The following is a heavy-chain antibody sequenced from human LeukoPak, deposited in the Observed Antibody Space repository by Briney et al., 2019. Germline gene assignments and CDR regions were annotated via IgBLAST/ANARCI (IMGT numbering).Heavy chain of an antibody. D-gene: IGHD1-26*01. CDR2: INPNSGGI. CDR1: GYTFTGYH. J-gene: IGHJ4*02. CDR3: ARDAENSGSYYFDY. V-gene: IGHV1-2*06. Sequence: ASVKVSCKASGYTFTGYHMYWVRQAPGQGLEWMGRINPNSGGINYAQKFQGRVTMTRDTSISTVYMELSRLRSDDTAVYYCARDAENSGSYYFDYWGQGTLVTVSS.